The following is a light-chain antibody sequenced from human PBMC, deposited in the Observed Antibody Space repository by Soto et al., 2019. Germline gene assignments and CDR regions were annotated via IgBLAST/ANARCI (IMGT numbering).Light chain of an antibody. CDR2: GAS. CDR3: QQYAASPRT. Sequence: EIVLTQSPGTLYWSTRERATLSCRASQSVANAYLAWYQHKVGQSPRLLIYGASNRAPGIPDRFSGSGSGTDFTLTISRLEPEDFAVYYCQQYAASPRTFGQGTQVEVK. CDR1: QSVANAY. J-gene: IGKJ1*01. V-gene: IGKV3-20*01.